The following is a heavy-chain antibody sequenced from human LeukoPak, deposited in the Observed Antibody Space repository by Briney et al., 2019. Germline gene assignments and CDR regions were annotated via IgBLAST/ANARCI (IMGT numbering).Heavy chain of an antibody. CDR2: IWYDGSNK. J-gene: IGHJ4*02. D-gene: IGHD6-19*01. CDR1: QFTFGSYA. Sequence: AGGSLRLSCAASQFTFGSYAMHWVRQAPGKGLEWVAVIWYDGSNKYYADSVKGRFTISRDNSKNTLYLQMNSLRAEDTAVYYCARSSGWRFDYWGQGALVTVSS. V-gene: IGHV3-33*08. CDR3: ARSSGWRFDY.